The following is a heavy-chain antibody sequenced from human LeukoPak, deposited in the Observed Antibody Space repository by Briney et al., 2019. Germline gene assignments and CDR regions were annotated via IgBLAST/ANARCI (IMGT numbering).Heavy chain of an antibody. CDR2: ISSSGSTI. V-gene: IGHV3-48*03. CDR1: GFTFSSYE. CDR3: ARNRGAVGGGDYVEAFDI. D-gene: IGHD4-17*01. J-gene: IGHJ3*02. Sequence: GGSLRLSCAASGFTFSSYEMNWVRQAPGQGLEWVSYISSSGSTIYYADSVKGRFTISRDNAKNSLYLQMNSLRAEDTAVYYCARNRGAVGGGDYVEAFDIWGQGTMVTVSS.